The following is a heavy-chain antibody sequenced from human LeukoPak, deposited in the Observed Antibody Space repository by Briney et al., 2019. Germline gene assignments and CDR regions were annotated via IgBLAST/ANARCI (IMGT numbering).Heavy chain of an antibody. J-gene: IGHJ3*02. CDR1: GGSISSYY. V-gene: IGHV4-4*07. D-gene: IGHD6-13*01. CDR2: IYTSGST. CDR3: ARATLYQQLGPLDAFDI. Sequence: PSATLSLTCTVSGGSISSYYWSWIRQPAGKGLEWIGRIYTSGSTNYNPSLKSRVTMSVDTSKNQFSLKLSSVTAADTAVYYCARATLYQQLGPLDAFDIWGQGTMVTVSS.